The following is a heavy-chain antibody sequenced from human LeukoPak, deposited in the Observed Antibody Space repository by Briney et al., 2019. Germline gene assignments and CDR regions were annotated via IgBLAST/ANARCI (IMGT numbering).Heavy chain of an antibody. D-gene: IGHD5-12*01. CDR1: GFTFSSYS. V-gene: IGHV3-21*01. CDR2: ISSSSSSYI. CDR3: ARDLVGSITMDV. Sequence: GGSLRLSCAASGFTFSSYSMSWVRQAPGKGLEWVSSISSSSSSYIFYADSVKGRFTISRDNAKNSLYLQVNSLRAEDTAIYYCARDLVGSITMDVWGKGTTVTVSS. J-gene: IGHJ6*03.